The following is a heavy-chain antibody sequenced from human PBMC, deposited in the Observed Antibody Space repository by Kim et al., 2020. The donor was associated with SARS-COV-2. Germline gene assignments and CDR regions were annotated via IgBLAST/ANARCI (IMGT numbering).Heavy chain of an antibody. V-gene: IGHV3-30-3*01. Sequence: GGSLRLSCAASGFTFSSYAMHWVRQAPGKGLEWVAVISYDGSNKYYADSVKGRFTISRDNSKNTLYLQMNSLRAEDTAVYYCARGGRSIVLMVYAIIHDAFDIWGQGTMVTVSS. J-gene: IGHJ3*02. CDR3: ARGGRSIVLMVYAIIHDAFDI. D-gene: IGHD2-8*01. CDR1: GFTFSSYA. CDR2: ISYDGSNK.